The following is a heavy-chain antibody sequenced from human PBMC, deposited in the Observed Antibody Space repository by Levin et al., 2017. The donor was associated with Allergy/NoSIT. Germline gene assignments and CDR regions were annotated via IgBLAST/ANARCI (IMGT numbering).Heavy chain of an antibody. J-gene: IGHJ4*02. V-gene: IGHV1-18*04. CDR3: MRDEDF. CDR1: GYTFTNFG. Sequence: ASVKVSCKTSGYTFTNFGVSWVRQAPGQGLEWMGWISPRNSNTHYTQKFQGRVTMTTDTSTSTAFMEVTSLRSDDTAVYYCMRDEDFWGQGTLVTVSS. CDR2: ISPRNSNT.